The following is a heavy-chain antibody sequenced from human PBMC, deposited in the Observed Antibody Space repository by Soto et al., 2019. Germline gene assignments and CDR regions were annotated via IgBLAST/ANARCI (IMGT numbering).Heavy chain of an antibody. J-gene: IGHJ4*02. D-gene: IGHD6-13*01. CDR3: AREEGDSSSWYFDY. V-gene: IGHV3-30-3*01. Sequence: QVQLVESGGGVVQPGRSLRLSCAASGFTFSSYAMHWVRQAPGKGLEWVAVISYDGSIKYYADSVKGRFTISRDNSKNTLYLQMNSLRAEDTAVYYCAREEGDSSSWYFDYWGQGTLVTVSS. CDR1: GFTFSSYA. CDR2: ISYDGSIK.